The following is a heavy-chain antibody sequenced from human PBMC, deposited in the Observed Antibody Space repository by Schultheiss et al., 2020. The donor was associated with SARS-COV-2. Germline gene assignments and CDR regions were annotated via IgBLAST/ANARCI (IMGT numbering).Heavy chain of an antibody. V-gene: IGHV1-46*01. CDR2: IIPIFGTA. CDR3: ARDGVGKQLGHFDY. D-gene: IGHD6-6*01. CDR1: GYTFTGYY. Sequence: GESLKISCKASGYTFTGYYMHWVRQAPGQGLEWMGGIIPIFGTANYAQKFQGRVTMTRDTSTSTVYMELSSLRSEDTAVYYCARDGVGKQLGHFDYWGQGTLVTVSS. J-gene: IGHJ4*02.